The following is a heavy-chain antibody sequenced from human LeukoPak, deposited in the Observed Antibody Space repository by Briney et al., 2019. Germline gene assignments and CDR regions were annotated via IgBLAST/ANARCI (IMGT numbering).Heavy chain of an antibody. Sequence: SVKVSCKASGFTFTSSAVQWVRQARGQRLEWIGWIVVGSGNTNYAQKFQERVTITRDMSTSAAYMELSSLRSEDTAVYYCAAGWLLPLDAFDIWGQGTMVTVSS. CDR2: IVVGSGNT. J-gene: IGHJ3*02. D-gene: IGHD3-22*01. CDR1: GFTFTSSA. V-gene: IGHV1-58*01. CDR3: AAGWLLPLDAFDI.